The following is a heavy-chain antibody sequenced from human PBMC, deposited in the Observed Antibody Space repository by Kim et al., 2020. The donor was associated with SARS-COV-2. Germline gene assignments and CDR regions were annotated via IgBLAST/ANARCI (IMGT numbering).Heavy chain of an antibody. V-gene: IGHV3-23*01. CDR3: AKTYGLSWYGVVDY. J-gene: IGHJ4*02. CDR2: LSGSGDRI. D-gene: IGHD6-13*01. CDR1: GFIFSTYS. Sequence: GGSLRLSCAASGFIFSTYSMTWVRQAPGKGLEWVATLSGSGDRIYYVDSVKGRFTISRDNSKNTLYLQMNSLRAEDTGVYYCAKTYGLSWYGVVDYWGQGALVSVSS.